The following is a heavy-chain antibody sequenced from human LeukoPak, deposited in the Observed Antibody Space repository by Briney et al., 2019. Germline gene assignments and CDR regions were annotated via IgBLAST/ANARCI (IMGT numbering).Heavy chain of an antibody. CDR1: GGSISSSSYD. CDR3: ARRSSGWYYFEY. Sequence: SETLSLTCTVSGGSISSSSYDWGWIRQPPGKGLEWIGSIYYSGSTYYNPSLKSRVTISVDTSKNQFSLKLSSVTAADTAVYYCARRSSGWYYFEYWGQGTLVTVSS. D-gene: IGHD6-19*01. CDR2: IYYSGST. V-gene: IGHV4-39*01. J-gene: IGHJ4*02.